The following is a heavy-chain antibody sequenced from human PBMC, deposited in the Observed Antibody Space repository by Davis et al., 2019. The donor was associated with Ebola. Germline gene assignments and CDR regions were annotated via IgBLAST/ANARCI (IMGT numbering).Heavy chain of an antibody. D-gene: IGHD4-11*01. V-gene: IGHV4-59*01. CDR1: GGSISSYY. J-gene: IGHJ3*02. CDR3: ARDISTTVTAFDI. CDR2: IYYSGST. Sequence: PGGSLRLSCTVSGGSISSYYWSWIRQPPGKGLEWIGYIYYSGSTNYNPSLKSRVTISVDTSKNQFSLKLSSVTAADTAVYYCARDISTTVTAFDIWGQGTMVTVSS.